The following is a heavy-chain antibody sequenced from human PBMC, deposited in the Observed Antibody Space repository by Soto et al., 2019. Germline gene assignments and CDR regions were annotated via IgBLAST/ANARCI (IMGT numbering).Heavy chain of an antibody. CDR3: ARFDAQWLVRGGY. CDR2: INAGNGNT. Sequence: ASVKVSCKASGYTFTSYAMHWVRQAPGQRLEWMGWINAGNGNTKYSQKFQGRVTITRDTSASTAYMGLSSLRSEDTAVYYCARFDAQWLVRGGYWGQGTLVTVSS. D-gene: IGHD6-19*01. J-gene: IGHJ4*02. CDR1: GYTFTSYA. V-gene: IGHV1-3*01.